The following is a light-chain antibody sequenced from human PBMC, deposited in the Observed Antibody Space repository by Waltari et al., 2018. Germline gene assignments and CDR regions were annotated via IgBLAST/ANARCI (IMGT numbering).Light chain of an antibody. CDR1: HSNLGRNY. V-gene: IGLV1-47*01. CDR2: RNN. CDR3: ASWDESHYV. J-gene: IGLJ1*01. Sequence: QSVLTQPPSASDTPGHRVPTPCSGSHSNLGRNYWYWYQQPPGSAPKLLIYRNNPRPSGVPDRFSASKYGTLASLVISGLRSEDEGVYYCASWDESHYVFGGGTTVTVL.